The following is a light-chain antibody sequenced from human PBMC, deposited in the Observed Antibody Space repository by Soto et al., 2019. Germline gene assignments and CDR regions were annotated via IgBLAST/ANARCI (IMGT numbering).Light chain of an antibody. CDR1: SSDIGGYNS. CDR2: DVT. CDR3: SSYTDRKNLV. Sequence: QSPLTESPSASLSPGQSVTISCTGTSSDIGGYNSVSWYQQHPGKAPKVMIYDVTKRPSGVPDRFSGSKSGNTASLTVSALRAEDEADYYCSSYTDRKNLVFGTGTKVTVL. V-gene: IGLV2-8*01. J-gene: IGLJ1*01.